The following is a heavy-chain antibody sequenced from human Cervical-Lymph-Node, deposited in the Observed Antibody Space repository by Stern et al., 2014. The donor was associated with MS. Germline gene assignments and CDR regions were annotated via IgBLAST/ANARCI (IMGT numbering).Heavy chain of an antibody. CDR3: ARPAHERVRGAYVY. V-gene: IGHV4-39*02. J-gene: IGHJ4*02. Sequence: QLQLQESGPGQVKPAETLSLTCTVSGGSIYSSSYYWGWIRQPPGQGLEXIGSIYYSGITYYNPSLKSRVTISVDTSENHFSLMLTSVTDGDTAMYYCARPAHERVRGAYVYWGQGILVTVSS. CDR1: GGSIYSSSYY. CDR2: IYYSGIT. D-gene: IGHD3-10*01.